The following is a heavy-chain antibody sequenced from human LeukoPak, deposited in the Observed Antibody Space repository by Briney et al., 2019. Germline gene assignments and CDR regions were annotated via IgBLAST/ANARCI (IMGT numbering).Heavy chain of an antibody. CDR1: GFTFGRFW. J-gene: IGHJ4*02. D-gene: IGHD6-19*01. CDR3: SRGSGWLSVY. CDR2: ISGGTT. Sequence: GGSLRLSCAASGFTFGRFWMTWVRQAPGKGLEWIGFISGGTTEYAASVKGRFTISRDDSTSIAYLQMNSLTTEDTAVYYCSRGSGWLSVYWGQGTLVTVSS. V-gene: IGHV3-49*04.